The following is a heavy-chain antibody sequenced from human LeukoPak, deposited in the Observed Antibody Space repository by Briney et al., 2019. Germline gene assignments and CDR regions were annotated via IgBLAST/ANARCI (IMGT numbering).Heavy chain of an antibody. V-gene: IGHV4-38-2*01. CDR1: GYSISSGYH. CDR3: ARGWNAYDAFDI. J-gene: IGHJ3*02. CDR2: VYRSGIT. D-gene: IGHD1-1*01. Sequence: SETLSLTCVVSGYSISSGYHWGWIRQPPGEGLEWIGSVYRSGITYYNPSLKSRVTISVDTSKNQISLKVRSVTAADTAVYYCARGWNAYDAFDIWGQGTMVTVSS.